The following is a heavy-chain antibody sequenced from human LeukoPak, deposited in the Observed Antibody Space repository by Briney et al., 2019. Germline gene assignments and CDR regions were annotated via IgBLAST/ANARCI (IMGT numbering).Heavy chain of an antibody. D-gene: IGHD6-19*01. CDR2: INPNSGGT. CDR1: GYTFTGYY. J-gene: IGHJ5*02. Sequence: VASVKVSCKASGYTFTGYYMHWVRQAPGQGLVWMGWINPNSGGTNYAQKFQGRVTMTRDTSISTAYMELSRLRSDDTAVYYCARGGSSGWFSNWFDPWGQGTLVTVSS. V-gene: IGHV1-2*02. CDR3: ARGGSSGWFSNWFDP.